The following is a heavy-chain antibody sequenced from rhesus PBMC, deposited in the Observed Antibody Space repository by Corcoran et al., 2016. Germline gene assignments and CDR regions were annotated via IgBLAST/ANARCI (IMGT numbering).Heavy chain of an antibody. CDR1: GYSISSGYG. V-gene: IGHV4-122*02. CDR3: ARGSTVLVVVATDAFDF. Sequence: QLQLQESGPGQVKPSEIVSLTCAVSGYSISSGYGWSWIRQPSGKGLDWIGYISYSGSTNYNPSLKSRVTISRDTSKNQFSLKLSCVTAADTAVYYCARGSTVLVVVATDAFDFWGQGLRVTVSS. D-gene: IGHD2-21*01. CDR2: ISYSGST. J-gene: IGHJ3*01.